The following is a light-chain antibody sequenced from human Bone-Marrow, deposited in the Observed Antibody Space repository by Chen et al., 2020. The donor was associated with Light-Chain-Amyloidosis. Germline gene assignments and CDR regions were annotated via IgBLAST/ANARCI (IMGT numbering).Light chain of an antibody. CDR2: GSS. Sequence: EIVLTQSPGTLSLSPGEGANLSCRASQTISSNYLTWYQQKFGQAPRLLIHGSSSRAKRIPDRFTGRGCGTDCTRASHRLETEEFAMYYCQQYGTWPLTFGRGTKVEI. CDR3: QQYGTWPLT. V-gene: IGKV3-20*01. J-gene: IGKJ4*01. CDR1: QTISSNY.